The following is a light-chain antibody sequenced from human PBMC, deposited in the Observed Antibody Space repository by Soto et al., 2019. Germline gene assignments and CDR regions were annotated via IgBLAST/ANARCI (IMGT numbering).Light chain of an antibody. CDR1: SSNIGTYT. V-gene: IGLV1-44*01. Sequence: QSVLTRPPSASGTPGQRVTISCSGSSSNIGTYTVNWYQQFPGTAPKLLIYNNDQRPSGVPDRFSGFKYGTAASLAISGLQSEDEAEYYCAAWDDSLSGLYVVGTGTKATVL. CDR2: NND. CDR3: AAWDDSLSGLYV. J-gene: IGLJ1*01.